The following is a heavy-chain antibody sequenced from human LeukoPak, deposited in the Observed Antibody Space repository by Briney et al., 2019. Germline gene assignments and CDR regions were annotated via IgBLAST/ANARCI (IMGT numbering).Heavy chain of an antibody. V-gene: IGHV5-51*01. CDR3: ARLTTHSSSFYFDY. CDR2: IYLGDSDA. CDR1: ENSFSSYW. J-gene: IGHJ4*02. D-gene: IGHD6-6*01. Sequence: GESLQISCQGSENSFSSYWIGWVRQMPGKGLEWMGIIYLGDSDARYSPSFQGQVTISADKSISTAYLQWSSLKASDTAMYYCARLTTHSSSFYFDYWGQGTLVTVSS.